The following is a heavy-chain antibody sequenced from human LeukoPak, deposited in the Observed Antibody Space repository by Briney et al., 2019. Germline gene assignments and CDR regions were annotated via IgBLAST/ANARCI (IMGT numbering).Heavy chain of an antibody. J-gene: IGHJ6*02. Sequence: GGSLRPSCAASGFTFSTYGMHWVRQAPGKGLEWVAFIRNDGSNKYYADSVKGRFTISRDISKNTLYLQMNSLRAEDTAVYYCARAARGGDIRSSYYYYVMDVWGQGTTVAVSS. CDR3: ARAARGGDIRSSYYYYVMDV. CDR2: IRNDGSNK. CDR1: GFTFSTYG. D-gene: IGHD3-16*01. V-gene: IGHV3-30*02.